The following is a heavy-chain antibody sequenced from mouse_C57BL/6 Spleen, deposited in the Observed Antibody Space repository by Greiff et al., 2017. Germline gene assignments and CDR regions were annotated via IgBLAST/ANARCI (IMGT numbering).Heavy chain of an antibody. CDR1: GYTFTSYW. D-gene: IGHD2-5*01. V-gene: IGHV1-72*01. CDR3: ARWELSNYLLYAMDY. J-gene: IGHJ4*01. CDR2: IDPNSGGT. Sequence: QVQLQQPGAELVKPGASVKLSCKASGYTFTSYWMHWVKQRPGRGLEWIGRIDPNSGGTKYNEKFKSKATLTVDKPSSTAYMQLSSLTSEDAAVDYCARWELSNYLLYAMDYWGQGTSVTVSS.